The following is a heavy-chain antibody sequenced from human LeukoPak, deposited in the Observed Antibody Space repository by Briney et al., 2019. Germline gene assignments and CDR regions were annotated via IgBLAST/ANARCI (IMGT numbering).Heavy chain of an antibody. CDR1: RHTFTTYY. V-gene: IGHV1-46*01. J-gene: IGHJ4*02. D-gene: IGHD6-25*01. CDR3: ARGSTQGPYTSGV. CDR2: INPSVVSP. Sequence: ASIKFSCKASRHTFTTYYVNSTRYATGQGLDWIGMINPSVVSPTSAQTFQCRVTMTRDTSTSTLYMDLSGVTSEATAVYFCARGSTQGPYTSGVWGQGTLVTAYS.